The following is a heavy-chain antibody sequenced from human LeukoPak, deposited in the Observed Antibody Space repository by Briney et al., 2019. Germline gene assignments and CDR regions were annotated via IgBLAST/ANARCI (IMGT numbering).Heavy chain of an antibody. J-gene: IGHJ1*01. D-gene: IGHD3-22*01. CDR2: IRYAGNNK. Sequence: GESLRLSCAASGFTFSSYGMHWVRQAPGKGLEWVAFIRYAGNNKYYADSVKGRFTISRDNSKNSLYLQMNSLRTEDTALYYCAKDPTHYYDSSGYSEYFQHWGQGTLVTVSS. CDR1: GFTFSSYG. CDR3: AKDPTHYYDSSGYSEYFQH. V-gene: IGHV3-30*02.